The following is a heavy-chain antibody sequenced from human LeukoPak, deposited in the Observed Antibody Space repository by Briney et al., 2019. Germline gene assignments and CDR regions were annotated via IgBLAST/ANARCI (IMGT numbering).Heavy chain of an antibody. D-gene: IGHD3-22*01. CDR2: IRYDGSNK. Sequence: GGSLRLSCAASGFTFSSYGMHWVRQAPGKGLEWVAFIRYDGSNKYYADSVKGRFTISRDNSKNTLYLQMNSLRAEDTAVYYCAKGRGDYYDSSGYYKGDYFDYWGQGTLVTVSA. CDR3: AKGRGDYYDSSGYYKGDYFDY. V-gene: IGHV3-30*02. J-gene: IGHJ4*02. CDR1: GFTFSSYG.